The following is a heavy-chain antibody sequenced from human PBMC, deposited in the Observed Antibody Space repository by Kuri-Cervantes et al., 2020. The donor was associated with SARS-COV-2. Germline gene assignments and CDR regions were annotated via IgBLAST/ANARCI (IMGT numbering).Heavy chain of an antibody. CDR3: ARGKDIVVVPAAIRYYYYYYMDV. J-gene: IGHJ6*03. CDR2: ISSSSSYI. V-gene: IGHV3-21*01. D-gene: IGHD2-2*02. Sequence: GESLKISCAASGFTFNSYSMNWVRQAPGKGLEWVSSISSSSSYIYYADSVKGRFTISRDNAKNSLYLQMNSLRAEDTAVYYCARGKDIVVVPAAIRYYYYYYMDVWGKGTTVTVSS. CDR1: GFTFNSYS.